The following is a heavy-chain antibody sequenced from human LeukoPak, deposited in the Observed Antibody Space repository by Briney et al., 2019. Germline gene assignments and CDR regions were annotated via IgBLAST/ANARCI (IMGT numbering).Heavy chain of an antibody. D-gene: IGHD3-22*01. Sequence: GASVKVSCKASGYTFTSYGISWVRQAPGQGLEWMGWISAYNGNTNYAQKLQGRVTMTTDTSTSTAYMELRSLRSDDTAVYYCARDRPIYYDSSGYYDDYWGQGTLVTVSS. V-gene: IGHV1-18*01. CDR3: ARDRPIYYDSSGYYDDY. J-gene: IGHJ4*02. CDR2: ISAYNGNT. CDR1: GYTFTSYG.